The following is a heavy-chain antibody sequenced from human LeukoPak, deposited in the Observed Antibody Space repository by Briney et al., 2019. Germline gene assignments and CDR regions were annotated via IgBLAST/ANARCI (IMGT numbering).Heavy chain of an antibody. V-gene: IGHV3-7*01. D-gene: IGHD2-21*02. CDR2: IKQDGREK. J-gene: IGHJ4*02. Sequence: GGSLRLSCTASGFTFSTYATHWVRQAPGKGLEWVANIKQDGREKYYVDSVKGLFTISRDNAKNSLYLQMNSLRAEDTAVYYCARDRGNDFNSYFFDYWGQGIRVTVSS. CDR1: GFTFSTYA. CDR3: ARDRGNDFNSYFFDY.